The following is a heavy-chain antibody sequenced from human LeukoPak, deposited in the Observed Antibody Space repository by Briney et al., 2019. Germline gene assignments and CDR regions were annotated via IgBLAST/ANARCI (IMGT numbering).Heavy chain of an antibody. V-gene: IGHV4-38-2*01. CDR2: IYYSGST. D-gene: IGHD5-18*01. CDR1: GDSISSDNW. Sequence: SETLSLTCAVSGDSISSDNWWSWVRQPPGKGLEWIGTIYYSGSTYYNPSLKSRVTISVDTSKNQFSLKLSSVTAADTAVYYCARSWIQLHYFDYWGQGILVTVSS. J-gene: IGHJ4*02. CDR3: ARSWIQLHYFDY.